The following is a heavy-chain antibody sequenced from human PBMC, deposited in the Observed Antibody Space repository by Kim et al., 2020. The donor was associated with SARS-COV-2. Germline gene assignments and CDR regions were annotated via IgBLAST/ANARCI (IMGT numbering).Heavy chain of an antibody. Sequence: AHSVKGQFTTPRDNAKNSLYLTMTSLRAEDTAVYYCASVGKIFSGMHVWGQGTTVTVSS. J-gene: IGHJ6*02. CDR3: ASVGKIFSGMHV. V-gene: IGHV3-21*01. D-gene: IGHD3-3*01.